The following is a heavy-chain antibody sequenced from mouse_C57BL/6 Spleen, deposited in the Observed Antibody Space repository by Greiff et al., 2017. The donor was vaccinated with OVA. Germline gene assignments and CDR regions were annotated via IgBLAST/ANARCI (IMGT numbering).Heavy chain of an antibody. J-gene: IGHJ4*01. CDR2: IWSGGSP. CDR1: GFSFTSYG. CDR3: ARGGCNHAMDY. V-gene: IGHV2-2*01. D-gene: IGHD3-3*01. Sequence: QVQLKESGPGLVQPSQSLSLTCTVSGFSFTSYGVHWVRQSPGKGLEWMGVIWSGGSPVYNAAFISSLSNSKYNSKSQVFFKMNSRQADDTAIYCGARGGCNHAMDYWGQGTSVTVSS.